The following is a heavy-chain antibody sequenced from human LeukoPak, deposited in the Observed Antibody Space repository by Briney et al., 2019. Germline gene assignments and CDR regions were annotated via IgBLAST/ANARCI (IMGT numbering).Heavy chain of an antibody. V-gene: IGHV3-23*01. Sequence: GGSLRLSCAASGFTFSSYWMSWVRQAPGKGLEWVSAISGSGGSTYYADSVKGRFTISRDNSKNTLYLQMNSLRAEDTAVYYCAKDRGRVLWFGELYYFDYWGQGTLVTVSS. CDR2: ISGSGGST. CDR3: AKDRGRVLWFGELYYFDY. J-gene: IGHJ4*02. CDR1: GFTFSSYW. D-gene: IGHD3-10*01.